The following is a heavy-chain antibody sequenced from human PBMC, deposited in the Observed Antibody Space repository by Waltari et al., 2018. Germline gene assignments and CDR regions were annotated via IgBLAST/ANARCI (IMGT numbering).Heavy chain of an antibody. D-gene: IGHD2-2*02. CDR1: GFPFSSYA. CDR3: AKDGVPAAIRVGYGVDYYYGMDV. V-gene: IGHV3-23*04. CDR2: ISGSGGST. Sequence: EVQLVASGGGLVQPGGYLRLSCAASGFPFSSYAMSWVRTAPGKGLGWVSAISGSGGSTYYADAVKGRFTISRDNSKNTLYLQMNSLRAEDTAVYYCAKDGVPAAIRVGYGVDYYYGMDVWGQGTTVTVSS. J-gene: IGHJ6*02.